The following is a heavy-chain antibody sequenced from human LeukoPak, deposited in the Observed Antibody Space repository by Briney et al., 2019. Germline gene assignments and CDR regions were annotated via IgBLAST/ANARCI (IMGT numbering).Heavy chain of an antibody. CDR3: ASSRTAASSNWFDP. Sequence: QAGGSLRLSCAASGFTFSSYWMSWVRQAPGKGLEWVANIKQDGSEKYYVDSVKGRFTISRDNSKNTLYLQMNSLRTEDTAVYYCASSRTAASSNWFDPWGQGTLVTVSS. CDR2: IKQDGSEK. J-gene: IGHJ5*02. CDR1: GFTFSSYW. V-gene: IGHV3-7*03. D-gene: IGHD6-13*01.